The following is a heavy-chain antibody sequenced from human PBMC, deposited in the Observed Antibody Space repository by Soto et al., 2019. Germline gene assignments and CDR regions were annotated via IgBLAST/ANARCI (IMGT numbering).Heavy chain of an antibody. Sequence: EVQLVQSGAEMKKPGESLKISCKASGYSFTTYWIGWVRQMPGKGLEWMGIIYPGDSDTKYSPSLQGQVTISADTSISTAYLQWTSLKASDTAMYYCARSRRGAYSSGWYSPSGCYNYGIDVWGQGTKVTVSS. CDR3: ARSRRGAYSSGWYSPSGCYNYGIDV. CDR2: IYPGDSDT. V-gene: IGHV5-51*01. D-gene: IGHD6-19*01. J-gene: IGHJ6*02. CDR1: GYSFTTYW.